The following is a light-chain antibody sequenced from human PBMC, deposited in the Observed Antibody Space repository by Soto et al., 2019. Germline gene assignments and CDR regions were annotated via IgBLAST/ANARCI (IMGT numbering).Light chain of an antibody. CDR2: GVF. Sequence: ETVLTQSPGTVSLYPGERATLSCTTSQSVRSNYLDWYQQKPGPAPRLIVYGVFNRATGIPDRFSGSGSGKDFTLTISGLEPEDSAVYYCQHYDGSPRTFGQGTKLDI. CDR3: QHYDGSPRT. CDR1: QSVRSNY. V-gene: IGKV3-20*01. J-gene: IGKJ2*01.